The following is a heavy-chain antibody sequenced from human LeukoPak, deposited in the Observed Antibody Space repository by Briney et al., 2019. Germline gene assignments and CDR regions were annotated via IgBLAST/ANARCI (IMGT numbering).Heavy chain of an antibody. V-gene: IGHV3-7*04. CDR3: VRDHDSTGWSDY. CDR1: GFTFSSHW. CDR2: IKQHGSEK. D-gene: IGHD6-19*01. Sequence: PGGPLRLSCAASGFTFSSHWMSWVGQAPGKGLEGVANIKQHGSEKYYVDPVKGRFTISRDNAKNSLYLQMNSLRAEDTAVYYCVRDHDSTGWSDYWGQGTLVTVSS. J-gene: IGHJ4*02.